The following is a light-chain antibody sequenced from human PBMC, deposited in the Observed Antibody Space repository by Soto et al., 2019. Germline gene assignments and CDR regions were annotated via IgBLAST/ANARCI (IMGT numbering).Light chain of an antibody. Sequence: DSQMTQSPSSLSASVGDGVTITCRARQSTSTFINWYQQKPAKAPNLLISTASSLQSGVPSRFSGSGSGRDFTLTISDLQPEDFASYSCQQSYSAPYSFGQGTKLEIK. V-gene: IGKV1-39*01. CDR2: TAS. CDR3: QQSYSAPYS. J-gene: IGKJ2*03. CDR1: QSTSTF.